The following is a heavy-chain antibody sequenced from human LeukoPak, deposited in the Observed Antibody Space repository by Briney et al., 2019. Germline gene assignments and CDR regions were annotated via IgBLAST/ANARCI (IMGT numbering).Heavy chain of an antibody. CDR1: GFTFKNYR. CDR2: MKDDGNEI. V-gene: IGHV3-7*01. Sequence: PGGSLRLSCTASGFTFKNYRMTWVRQAPGKGLEWVASMKDDGNEIQYVDSVKGRFTISRDNAKNSLYLQMNNLRAEDTAVYYCARNRATNDYWGQGTLVTASS. CDR3: ARNRATNDY. J-gene: IGHJ4*02. D-gene: IGHD1-26*01.